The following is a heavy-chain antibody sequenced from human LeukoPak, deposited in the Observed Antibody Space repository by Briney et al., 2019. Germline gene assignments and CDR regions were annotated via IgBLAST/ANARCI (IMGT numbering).Heavy chain of an antibody. D-gene: IGHD3-9*01. CDR2: FDPEDGET. CDR3: ATYDPSTYYDILTESDAFDI. CDR1: GYTLTELS. Sequence: ASVKVSCKVSGYTLTELSMHWVRPAPGKGLEWMGGFDPEDGETIYAQKFQGRVTMTEDTSTDTAYMELSSLRSEDTAVYYCATYDPSTYYDILTESDAFDIWGQGTMVTVSS. V-gene: IGHV1-24*01. J-gene: IGHJ3*02.